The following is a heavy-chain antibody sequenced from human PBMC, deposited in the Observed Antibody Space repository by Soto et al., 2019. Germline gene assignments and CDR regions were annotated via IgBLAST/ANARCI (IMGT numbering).Heavy chain of an antibody. J-gene: IGHJ5*02. Sequence: SETLSLTCAVSGHSISSGYFWGWLRQPPGKGLEWIGSIYYGGTAYYNPSLKSRVTISLDMSKNQFSLSLSSVTASDTAFYYFAKNASLGTGWFDPWGQGTLVTVSS. CDR2: IYYGGTA. D-gene: IGHD1-1*01. V-gene: IGHV4-38-2*01. CDR3: AKNASLGTGWFDP. CDR1: GHSISSGYF.